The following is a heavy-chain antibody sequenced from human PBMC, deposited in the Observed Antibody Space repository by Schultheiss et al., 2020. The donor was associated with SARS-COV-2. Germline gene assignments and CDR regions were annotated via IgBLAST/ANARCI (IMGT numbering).Heavy chain of an antibody. CDR2: IYYSGST. D-gene: IGHD5-24*01. CDR1: GGSISSYY. V-gene: IGHV4-59*01. Sequence: SETLSLTCTVSGGSISSYYWSWIRQPPGKGLEWIGYIYYSGSTNYNPSLKSRVTISVDTSKNQFSLKLSSVTAADTAVYYCARDSEMGKIREVLHYVYYFSKDFWGQGATVTVSS. J-gene: IGHJ6*02. CDR3: ARDSEMGKIREVLHYVYYFSKDF.